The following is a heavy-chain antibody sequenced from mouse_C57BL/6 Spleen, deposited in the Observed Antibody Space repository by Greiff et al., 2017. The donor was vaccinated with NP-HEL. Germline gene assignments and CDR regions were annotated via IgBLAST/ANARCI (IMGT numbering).Heavy chain of an antibody. J-gene: IGHJ4*01. V-gene: IGHV1-47*01. CDR2: FHPYSDDT. Sequence: QVQLKESGAELVKPGASVKMSCKASGYTFTTYPIEWMKQNHGKSLEWIGNFHPYSDDTKYNEKFKGKATLTVEESSSTVYLELSRLPSDDAAVYYCARYYYCAMDYWGQGTSVTVSS. CDR1: GYTFTTYP. CDR3: ARYYYCAMDY. D-gene: IGHD1-1*01.